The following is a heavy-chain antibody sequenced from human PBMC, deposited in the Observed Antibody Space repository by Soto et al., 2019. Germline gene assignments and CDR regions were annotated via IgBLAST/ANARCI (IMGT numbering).Heavy chain of an antibody. V-gene: IGHV3-30-3*01. D-gene: IGHD5-18*01. Sequence: LRLSCAASGFTFSSYAIHWVRQAPCKGLEWVAVISYDGSNKYYADSVKGRFTISRDNSKNTLYLQMNSLRAEDTAVYYCAREKDTAMVSDYYYYYGMDVWGQGTTVTVSS. CDR3: AREKDTAMVSDYYYYYGMDV. J-gene: IGHJ6*02. CDR2: ISYDGSNK. CDR1: GFTFSSYA.